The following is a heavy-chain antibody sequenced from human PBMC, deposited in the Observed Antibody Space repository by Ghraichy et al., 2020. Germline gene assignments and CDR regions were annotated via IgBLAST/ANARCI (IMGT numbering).Heavy chain of an antibody. CDR3: ARSGWVDAFDI. V-gene: IGHV3-11*01. J-gene: IGHJ3*02. CDR1: GFTFSDYS. Sequence: GESLRLSCAPSGFTFSDYSMSWIRQAPGKGLEWVSYISSSGGTIYYGDSVKGRFTISRDNAKNSLYLQMNSLRADDTAVYYCARSGWVDAFDIWGQGTMSPSLQ. CDR2: ISSSGGTI. D-gene: IGHD3-10*01.